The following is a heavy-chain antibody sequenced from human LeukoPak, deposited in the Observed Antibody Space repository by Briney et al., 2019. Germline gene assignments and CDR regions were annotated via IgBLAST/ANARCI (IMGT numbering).Heavy chain of an antibody. Sequence: PGGSLRLSCEVSGFIFSSYWMSWVRQAPGKGLEWVGNINQEGSERNHGDSVNGRFTISRDNSMNTLYLQMNSLRAEDTAVYYCAKADSGTYYGLGDYFDYWGQGTLVTVSS. CDR1: GFIFSSYW. CDR3: AKADSGTYYGLGDYFDY. V-gene: IGHV3-7*01. J-gene: IGHJ4*02. CDR2: INQEGSER. D-gene: IGHD1-26*01.